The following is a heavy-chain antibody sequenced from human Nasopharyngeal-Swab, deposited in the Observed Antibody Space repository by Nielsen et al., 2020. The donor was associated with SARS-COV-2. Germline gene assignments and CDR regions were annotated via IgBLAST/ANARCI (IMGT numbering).Heavy chain of an antibody. D-gene: IGHD6-13*01. CDR2: ISFDGNNR. Sequence: GESLKISCAASGFTLNNYGMHWVRQAPGTGLEWVAVISFDGNNRYYADSVKGRFTISRDNSTNTMYLQMNSLRPEDTAVYYCAKERGGSIWYGFDFDYWGQGTLVTVSS. CDR1: GFTLNNYG. J-gene: IGHJ4*02. V-gene: IGHV3-30*18. CDR3: AKERGGSIWYGFDFDY.